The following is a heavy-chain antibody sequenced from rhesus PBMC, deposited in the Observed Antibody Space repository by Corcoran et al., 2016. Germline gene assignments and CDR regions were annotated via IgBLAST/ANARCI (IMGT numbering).Heavy chain of an antibody. Sequence: QVQLQESGPGLVKPSETLSLTCAASGGSLSSNYWSLIRQPPGKGLGWIGRIYGSGGSTDYNPSLKSRVTISTDTSKNQFSLKLSSVTAADTAVYYCARNGYSSGWYSPDYWGQGVLVTVSS. V-gene: IGHV4-160*01. CDR3: ARNGYSSGWYSPDY. J-gene: IGHJ4*01. CDR2: IYGSGGST. CDR1: GGSLSSNY. D-gene: IGHD6-31*01.